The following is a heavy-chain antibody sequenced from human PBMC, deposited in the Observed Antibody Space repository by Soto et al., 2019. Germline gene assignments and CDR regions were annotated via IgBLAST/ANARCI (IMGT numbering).Heavy chain of an antibody. V-gene: IGHV4-39*01. CDR1: GGSISSSSYY. CDR2: IYYSGST. J-gene: IGHJ4*02. Sequence: SETLSLTCTVSGGSISSSSYYWGWIRQPPGKGLEWIGSIYYSGSTYYNPSLKSRVTISVDTSKNQFSLKLSSVTAADTAVYYCARQSRSPIYYYDSSSYLDWGFDYWGQGTLVTVSS. CDR3: ARQSRSPIYYYDSSSYLDWGFDY. D-gene: IGHD3-22*01.